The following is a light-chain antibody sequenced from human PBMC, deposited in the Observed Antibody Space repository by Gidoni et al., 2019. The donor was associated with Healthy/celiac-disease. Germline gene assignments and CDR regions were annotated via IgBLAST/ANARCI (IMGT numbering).Light chain of an antibody. V-gene: IGKV3-20*01. J-gene: IGKJ4*01. CDR3: QQYGSSPPVT. Sequence: EIVLTQSPGTLSLSPGERATLSCRASQSVSSSYLAWYQQKPGQAPRLLIYGASSRATGIPARFSGSGSGTDFTLTISRLEPEDFAVYYCQQYGSSPPVTFXGXTKVEIK. CDR2: GAS. CDR1: QSVSSSY.